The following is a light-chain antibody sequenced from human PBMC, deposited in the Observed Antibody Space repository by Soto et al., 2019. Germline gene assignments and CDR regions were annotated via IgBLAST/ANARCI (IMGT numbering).Light chain of an antibody. CDR2: YND. CDR1: NSNIGSNA. V-gene: IGLV1-36*01. CDR3: ATWDDRLTAWV. J-gene: IGLJ3*02. Sequence: QSVLTPTPSVSGAPRQSVNISCSGNNSNIGSNAVHWYQQLPGKAPKLLMYYNDMLPSGVSDRFSGSKSGTSASLAISGLQSEDEGDYYCATWDDRLTAWVFGGGTKLTVL.